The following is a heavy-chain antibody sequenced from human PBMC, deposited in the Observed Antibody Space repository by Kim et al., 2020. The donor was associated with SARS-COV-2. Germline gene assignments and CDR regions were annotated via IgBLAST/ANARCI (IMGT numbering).Heavy chain of an antibody. D-gene: IGHD6-13*01. CDR1: GFTFSSYA. Sequence: GGSLRLSCAASGFTFSSYAMSWVRQAPGKGLEWVSAISGSGGSTYYADSVKGRFTISRDNSKNTLYLQMNSLRAEDTAVYYCAKWRSRAAAGFYYGMDVWGQGTTVTVSS. V-gene: IGHV3-23*01. CDR3: AKWRSRAAAGFYYGMDV. J-gene: IGHJ6*02. CDR2: ISGSGGST.